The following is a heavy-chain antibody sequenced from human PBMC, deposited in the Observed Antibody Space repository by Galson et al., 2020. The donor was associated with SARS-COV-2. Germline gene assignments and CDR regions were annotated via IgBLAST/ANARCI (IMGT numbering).Heavy chain of an antibody. CDR3: ARGERQLAY. D-gene: IGHD6-13*01. Sequence: GESLKISCAASGFTFSTYTMTWVRQAPGKGLEWVSYITGGSGTIYYADSVKGRFTISRDNAKNSLYLHLNSLRDEDTAVYYCARGERQLAYWGQGTLVTISS. J-gene: IGHJ4*02. CDR1: GFTFSTYT. CDR2: ITGGSGTI. V-gene: IGHV3-48*02.